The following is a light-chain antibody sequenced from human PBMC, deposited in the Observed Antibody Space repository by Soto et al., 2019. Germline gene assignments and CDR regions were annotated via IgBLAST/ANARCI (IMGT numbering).Light chain of an antibody. CDR1: QDIGLF. V-gene: IGKV1-9*01. CDR2: GSS. CDR3: QQLKSYPLS. Sequence: DIQLTQSPSFLSASVGDRVCITCRASQDIGLFLAWYQQIPGQAPRLLMYGSSRLENGVPSRFSGSESGTEFTLTVSSLQPEDFGTYYCQQLKSYPLSFGGGTKVDIK. J-gene: IGKJ4*01.